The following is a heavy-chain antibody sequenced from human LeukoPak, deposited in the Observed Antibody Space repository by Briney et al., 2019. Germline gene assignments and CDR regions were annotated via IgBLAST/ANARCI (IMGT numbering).Heavy chain of an antibody. D-gene: IGHD3-10*01. CDR1: GYTFTDYY. Sequence: GASVKVSCKASGYTFTDYYMHWVRQAPEQGLEWMGWINPNSGGTNYAQNFQGRVTMTRDTSISTAYMELSSLISDDTAVYYCARDLAASSGAGTYSSAGAGYWGQGTQVTVSS. CDR3: ARDLAASSGAGTYSSAGAGY. CDR2: INPNSGGT. V-gene: IGHV1-2*02. J-gene: IGHJ4*02.